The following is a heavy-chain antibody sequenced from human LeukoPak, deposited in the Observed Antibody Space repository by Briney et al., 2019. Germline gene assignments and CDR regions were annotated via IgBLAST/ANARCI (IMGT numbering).Heavy chain of an antibody. J-gene: IGHJ4*02. CDR1: GGSISSYY. D-gene: IGHD3-22*01. V-gene: IGHV4-4*07. Sequence: SETLSLTCTVSGGSISSYYWTWIRQPAGKGLEWIGRIYTTGSTNYNPSLNSRVTMSVDTSKNQFSLKLSSVTAADTAVYYCARDHYYDSSGYQFDYWGQGTLVTVSS. CDR2: IYTTGST. CDR3: ARDHYYDSSGYQFDY.